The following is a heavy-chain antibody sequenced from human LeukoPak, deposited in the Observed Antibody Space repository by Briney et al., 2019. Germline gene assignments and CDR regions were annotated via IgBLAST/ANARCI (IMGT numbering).Heavy chain of an antibody. Sequence: GGPLRLPCAPSGFTFWSFWKSWVPQPPGRGLEWVANMKLDGSEEYYLDSVKGRFTISSDNAKISLYLQMSSLRVDDKAVYYCARWARYCSSGSCYSWFDPWGQGTLVTVSS. V-gene: IGHV3-7*01. D-gene: IGHD2-15*01. J-gene: IGHJ5*02. CDR1: GFTFWSFW. CDR3: ARWARYCSSGSCYSWFDP. CDR2: MKLDGSEE.